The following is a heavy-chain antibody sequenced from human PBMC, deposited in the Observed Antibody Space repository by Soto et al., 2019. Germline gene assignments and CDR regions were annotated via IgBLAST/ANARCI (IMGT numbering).Heavy chain of an antibody. D-gene: IGHD6-19*01. CDR1: GGSISSSY. V-gene: IGHV4-59*01. Sequence: QSPTLSLTCTVSGGSISSSYWSWLRQPPGKGLEWIGYIYYSGSTNYNPSLKSRVTISVDTSKNQFSLKLSSVTAADTAVYYCARVPWLVPDHFDYWGQGTLVTVSS. CDR3: ARVPWLVPDHFDY. CDR2: IYYSGST. J-gene: IGHJ4*02.